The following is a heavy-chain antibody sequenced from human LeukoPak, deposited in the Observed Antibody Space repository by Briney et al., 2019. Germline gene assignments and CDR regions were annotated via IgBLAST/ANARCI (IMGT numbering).Heavy chain of an antibody. CDR2: INPNSGGT. Sequence: GASVKLSCKASGYTFTGYYMHWVRQAPGQGLEWMGWINPNSGGTNNAQKFQGRVTTTRDTSISMASMELSRLTSDDTAVYYCARDREGGPINYWGQGTLVTVSA. J-gene: IGHJ4*02. CDR1: GYTFTGYY. V-gene: IGHV1-2*02. CDR3: ARDREGGPINY. D-gene: IGHD3-16*01.